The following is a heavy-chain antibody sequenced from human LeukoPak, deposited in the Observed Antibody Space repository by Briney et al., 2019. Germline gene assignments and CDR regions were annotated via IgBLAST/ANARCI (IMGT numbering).Heavy chain of an antibody. Sequence: SETLSLTCTVSGGSISTSTYYWGWIRQPPGKGLEWIGSFYYSGSTYYNPSLKSRVSISVDTSKNQFSLKLTSVTAADTAVYYCARQSFRVRYFDWSQDWGQGTLVTVSS. V-gene: IGHV4-39*01. CDR1: GGSISTSTYY. D-gene: IGHD3-9*01. CDR2: FYYSGST. CDR3: ARQSFRVRYFDWSQD. J-gene: IGHJ4*02.